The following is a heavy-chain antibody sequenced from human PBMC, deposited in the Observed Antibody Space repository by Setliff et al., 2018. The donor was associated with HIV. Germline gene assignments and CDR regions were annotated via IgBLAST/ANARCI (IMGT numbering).Heavy chain of an antibody. CDR2: IYYSGST. D-gene: IGHD4-4*01. Sequence: SETLSLTCTVSGGSASNSRYYWAWIRQPPGKGLEWIGSIYYSGSTNYNPSLRSRVSVSRDMSSNQFSLRLSSVTAADAAVYYCAAFFVTPMTTQDFWGQGTLVTVSS. J-gene: IGHJ4*02. V-gene: IGHV4-39*07. CDR3: AAFFVTPMTTQDF. CDR1: GGSASNSRYY.